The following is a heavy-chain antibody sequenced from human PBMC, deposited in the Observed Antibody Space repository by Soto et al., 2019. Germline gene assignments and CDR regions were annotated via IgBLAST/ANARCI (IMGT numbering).Heavy chain of an antibody. CDR3: ARIIAASGTGFDY. CDR1: CYTFLSYW. Sequence: PGESLKISWNGSCYTFLSYWIWWVRRNPGKGLEWMGMIYPGDSDTRYSPSFQGQVTISADKSINTAYLQWSSLEASDTAVYYCARIIAASGTGFDYWGQGTLVTVSS. D-gene: IGHD3-16*02. CDR2: IYPGDSDT. J-gene: IGHJ4*02. V-gene: IGHV5-51*01.